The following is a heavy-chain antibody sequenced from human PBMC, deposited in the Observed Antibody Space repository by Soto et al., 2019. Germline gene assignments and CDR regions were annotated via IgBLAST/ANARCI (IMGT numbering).Heavy chain of an antibody. Sequence: GGSLRLSCEASGFTFSGFDMHWVRQPTGKGLEWVSSIGTAGDTYYAVSVKGRFTISRDNAKNSLSLQMNSLRAGDMAVYFCAKSQEIGTHFFDSWGQGTKVTV. J-gene: IGHJ4*02. CDR3: AKSQEIGTHFFDS. CDR2: IGTAGDT. D-gene: IGHD6-13*01. V-gene: IGHV3-13*01. CDR1: GFTFSGFD.